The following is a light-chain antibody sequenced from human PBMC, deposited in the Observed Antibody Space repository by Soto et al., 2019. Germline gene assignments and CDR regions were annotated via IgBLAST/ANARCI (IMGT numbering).Light chain of an antibody. CDR3: QQYNSYPWT. CDR1: QSISSW. V-gene: IGKV1-5*03. J-gene: IGKJ1*01. CDR2: KAS. Sequence: DIQMTQSPSTLSASVGDRVTITCRASQSISSWLAWYQQKPGKAPKLLIYKASSLESGVPSRFSGSGSGTEFTLTISNLQPDDLATYYCQQYNSYPWTFGQGTKVEIK.